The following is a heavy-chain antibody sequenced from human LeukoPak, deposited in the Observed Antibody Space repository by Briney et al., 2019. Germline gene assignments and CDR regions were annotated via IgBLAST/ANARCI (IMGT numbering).Heavy chain of an antibody. D-gene: IGHD4-17*01. CDR3: ARDPAYGALDY. V-gene: IGHV3-7*01. CDR1: GLTFSNTW. CDR2: INGDGSEK. Sequence: GGSLRLSCAASGLTFSNTWMAWVRQVPGKGLEWVANINGDGSEKYHVDSVKGRFTISRDNARNSLYLQMNSLRAEDTAIYYCARDPAYGALDYWGPGTQVTVSS. J-gene: IGHJ4*02.